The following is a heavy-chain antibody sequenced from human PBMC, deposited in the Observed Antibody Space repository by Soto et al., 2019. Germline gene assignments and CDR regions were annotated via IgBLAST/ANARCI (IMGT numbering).Heavy chain of an antibody. J-gene: IGHJ5*02. CDR3: ARDRGPSSGYYPYWFDP. Sequence: QVQLVQSGAEVKKPGSSVKVSCKASGGTFSSYAITWVRQAPGQGLEWMGGIIPIFGTANYAQKFQGRVTITADESTSTAYIELSSLRSEDTAVYYCARDRGPSSGYYPYWFDPWGQGKLVTVSS. CDR1: GGTFSSYA. V-gene: IGHV1-69*12. D-gene: IGHD3-22*01. CDR2: IIPIFGTA.